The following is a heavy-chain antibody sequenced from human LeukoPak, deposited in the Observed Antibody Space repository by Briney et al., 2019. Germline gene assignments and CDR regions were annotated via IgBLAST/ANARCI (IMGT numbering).Heavy chain of an antibody. J-gene: IGHJ5*02. CDR1: GGSFSGYY. D-gene: IGHD5-18*01. V-gene: IGHV4-34*01. CDR3: ARQVASYGCVIWFDP. CDR2: INHSGST. Sequence: SETLSLTCAVYGGSFSGYYWSWIRQPPGKGLEWIGEINHSGSTNYNPSLKSRVTISVDTSKNQFSLKLSSVTAADTAVYYCARQVASYGCVIWFDPWGQGTLVTVSS.